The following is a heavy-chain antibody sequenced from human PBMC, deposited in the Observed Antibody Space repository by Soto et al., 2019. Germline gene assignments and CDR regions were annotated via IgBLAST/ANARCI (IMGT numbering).Heavy chain of an antibody. CDR3: AKGGYVCGGNDCSLD. J-gene: IGHJ4*02. Sequence: GGSLRLSCAASVFTFSGYGIHCVRQSPGKWLEWMAVISGDGSHKFYADSVRGRFTISRDNSKNTLYPQMDSLRIDDTAVYFCAKGGYVCGGNDCSLDWGPGTLVTVSS. CDR2: ISGDGSHK. V-gene: IGHV3-30*18. CDR1: VFTFSGYG. D-gene: IGHD2-15*01.